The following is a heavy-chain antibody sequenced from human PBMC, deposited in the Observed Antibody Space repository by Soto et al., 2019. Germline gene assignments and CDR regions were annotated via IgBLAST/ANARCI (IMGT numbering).Heavy chain of an antibody. CDR1: GHTLPELS. CDR2: FDPENGET. CDR3: ASGGTRWLQTSFDS. Sequence: ASVKVSCKVSGHTLPELSMHWVRHAPRKELEWMGGFDPENGETISAQKFQGRVTMTEDSLTDSIYMELNNLRSEDTAVYYCASGGTRWLQTSFDSWRQGILVTVS. D-gene: IGHD1-1*01. J-gene: IGHJ4*02. V-gene: IGHV1-24*01.